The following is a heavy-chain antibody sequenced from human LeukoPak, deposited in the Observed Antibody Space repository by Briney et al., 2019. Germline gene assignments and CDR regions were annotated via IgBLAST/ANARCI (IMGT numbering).Heavy chain of an antibody. D-gene: IGHD1-1*01. J-gene: IGHJ3*02. Sequence: PGGSLRLSCAVSGFTFRNYAMSWVRQAPGKGLEWVSSISRSGGITYYADAVKGRFTFSRDNSKNTLSLQMNSLRAEDTALYYCATVLHTSLSTWAAFDTWGQGTMVTVSS. CDR3: ATVLHTSLSTWAAFDT. CDR2: ISRSGGIT. CDR1: GFTFRNYA. V-gene: IGHV3-23*01.